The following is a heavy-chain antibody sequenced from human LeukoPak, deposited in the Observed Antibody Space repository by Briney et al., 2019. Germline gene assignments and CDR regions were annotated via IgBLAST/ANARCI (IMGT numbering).Heavy chain of an antibody. Sequence: GGSLRLSCAASGFTFSSYSMNWVRQAPGKGLEWVSYISSSTIYYADSVKGRFTISRDNAKNSLYLQMNSLRAEDTAVYYCARERGNTWFDPWGQGTLVTVSS. CDR1: GFTFSSYS. D-gene: IGHD3-16*01. CDR3: ARERGNTWFDP. J-gene: IGHJ5*02. CDR2: ISSSTI. V-gene: IGHV3-48*04.